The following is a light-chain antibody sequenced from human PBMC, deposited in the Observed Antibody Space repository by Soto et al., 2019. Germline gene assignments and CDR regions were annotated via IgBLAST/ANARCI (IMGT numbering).Light chain of an antibody. CDR3: QQPYSAQWT. CDR1: QTISNS. V-gene: IGKV1-39*01. J-gene: IGKJ1*01. Sequence: DIQVTQSPSSLSASVGDTVTITCRTSQTISNSLNWYQHTPGKAPKLLIYATFNLESGVPSRFSGGRYETDFTPTITCLQPEDFSAYCCQQPYSAQWTFGQGT. CDR2: ATF.